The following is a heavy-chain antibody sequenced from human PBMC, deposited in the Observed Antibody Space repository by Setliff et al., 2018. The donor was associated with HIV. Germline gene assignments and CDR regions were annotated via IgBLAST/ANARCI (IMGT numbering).Heavy chain of an antibody. J-gene: IGHJ6*03. CDR3: ARARPRALNYYMDV. CDR1: GYTFTGYY. Sequence: ASVKVSCKASGYTFTGYYMHWVRQAPGQGLEWMGRINPNSGGTNYAQKFQGRVTITTDESTSTAYMELSSLGSEDTAVYYCARARPRALNYYMDVWGKGTTVTVSS. V-gene: IGHV1-2*06. CDR2: INPNSGGT.